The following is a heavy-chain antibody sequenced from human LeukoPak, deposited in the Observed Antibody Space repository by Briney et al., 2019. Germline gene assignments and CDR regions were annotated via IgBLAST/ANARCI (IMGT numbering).Heavy chain of an antibody. CDR2: ISGSGGST. CDR1: GFTFSSYG. Sequence: GGSLRLSCAASGFTFSSYGMSWVRQAPGKGLEWVSAISGSGGSTYYADSVKGRFTISRDNSKNTLYLQMNSLRAEDTAVYYCARGDSSGPFDYWGQGTLVTVSS. V-gene: IGHV3-23*01. J-gene: IGHJ4*02. D-gene: IGHD6-19*01. CDR3: ARGDSSGPFDY.